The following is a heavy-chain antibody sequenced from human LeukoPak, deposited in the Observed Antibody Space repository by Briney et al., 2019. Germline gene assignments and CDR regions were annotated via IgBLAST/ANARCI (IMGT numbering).Heavy chain of an antibody. V-gene: IGHV3-11*04. CDR3: AARVVVSGGMNV. CDR2: ISSSGSTI. J-gene: IGHJ6*02. CDR1: VFTFSDYY. D-gene: IGHD2-15*01. Sequence: GGSLRLSCAASVFTFSDYYMSLIRQAPGKGLEWVSYISSSGSTIYYADSVKGRFTISRDNAKSSVFLQMNSLSPEDTADYFCAARVVVSGGMNVWGQGTRVTVS.